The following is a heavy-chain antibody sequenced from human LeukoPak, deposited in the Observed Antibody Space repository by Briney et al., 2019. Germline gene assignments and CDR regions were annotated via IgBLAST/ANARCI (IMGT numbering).Heavy chain of an antibody. CDR1: GGTFSSYA. CDR3: AKGSYYGSGSYYNVGDY. CDR2: IIPIFGTA. D-gene: IGHD3-10*01. J-gene: IGHJ4*02. Sequence: ASVKVSYKASGGTFSSYAISWVRQAPGQGLEWMGGIIPIFGTANYAQKFQGRVTITADESTSTAYMELSSLRSGDTAVYYCAKGSYYGSGSYYNVGDYWGQGTLVTVSS. V-gene: IGHV1-69*13.